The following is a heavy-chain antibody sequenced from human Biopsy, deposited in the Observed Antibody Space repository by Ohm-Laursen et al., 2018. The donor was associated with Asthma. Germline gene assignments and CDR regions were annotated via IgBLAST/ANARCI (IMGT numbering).Heavy chain of an antibody. V-gene: IGHV4-39*01. CDR2: IYYSGTT. CDR3: VRGSSSWHHGPFHYYYGLDV. Sequence: PGTLSLTCSLSSGSGGYMRSGNYYWGWIRQPPGKGLEWIGSIYYSGTTYYNPSLESRVTVSADTTKNQSSLKLTSVTAADTAVYYCVRGSSSWHHGPFHYYYGLDVWGQGTTATVSS. D-gene: IGHD6-13*01. J-gene: IGHJ6*02. CDR1: SGSGGYMRSGNYY.